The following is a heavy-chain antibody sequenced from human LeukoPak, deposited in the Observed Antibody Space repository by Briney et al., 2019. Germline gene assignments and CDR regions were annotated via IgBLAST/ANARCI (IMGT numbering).Heavy chain of an antibody. CDR2: VSSSGSTI. CDR3: AGVLAHFDY. Sequence: EWVSYVSSSGSTIYYADSVKGRFTISRDNAKNSLYLQMNSLRAEDTAVYYCAGVLAHFDYWGQGTLVTVSS. D-gene: IGHD3-3*01. V-gene: IGHV3-11*01. J-gene: IGHJ4*02.